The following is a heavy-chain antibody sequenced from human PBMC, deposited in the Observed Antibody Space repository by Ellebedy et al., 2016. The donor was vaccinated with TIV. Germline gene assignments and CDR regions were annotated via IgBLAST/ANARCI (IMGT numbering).Heavy chain of an antibody. J-gene: IGHJ4*02. CDR2: IKEDGSLK. D-gene: IGHD1-1*01. CDR1: GFTFSSNW. V-gene: IGHV3-7*03. Sequence: GESLKISCAASGFTFSSNWMSWVRQAPGKGLELVAKIKEDGSLKYYVDAVKGRFAISRDNAKNSLYLQMNSLRAEDKAVYYCARYGNLGYWGQGTLVTVSS. CDR3: ARYGNLGY.